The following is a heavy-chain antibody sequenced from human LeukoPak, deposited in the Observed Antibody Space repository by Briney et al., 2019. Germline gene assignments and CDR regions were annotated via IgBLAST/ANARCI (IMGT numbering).Heavy chain of an antibody. V-gene: IGHV3-7*01. Sequence: GGSLRLSCADSGLTFSTYWMSGVRQAPGKGLEWLANIKPDGSEKYYVDSVKGRLTTSRDNAKNSLFLQMNSLRVEDTAVYYCARVSAAGSGFLDLWGRGTLVLVSA. J-gene: IGHJ2*01. CDR1: GLTFSTYW. CDR3: ARVSAAGSGFLDL. D-gene: IGHD6-13*01. CDR2: IKPDGSEK.